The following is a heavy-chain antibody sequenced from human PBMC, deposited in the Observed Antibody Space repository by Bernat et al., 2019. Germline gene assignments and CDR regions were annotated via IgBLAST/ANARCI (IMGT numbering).Heavy chain of an antibody. CDR1: GGSFSGYY. V-gene: IGHV4-34*01. J-gene: IGHJ5*02. CDR2: INHSGST. D-gene: IGHD3-9*01. Sequence: QVQLQQWGAGLLKPSETLSLTCAVYGGSFSGYYWSWIRQPPGKGLEWIGEINHSGSTNYNPSLKSRVTISVDTSKNQFSLKLSSVTAADTAVYYCARVTKYWLLRNENWFDPCDQGTLVTVSA. CDR3: ARVTKYWLLRNENWFDP.